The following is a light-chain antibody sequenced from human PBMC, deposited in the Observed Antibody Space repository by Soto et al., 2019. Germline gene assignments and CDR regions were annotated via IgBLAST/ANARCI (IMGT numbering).Light chain of an antibody. CDR2: EVS. J-gene: IGLJ1*01. Sequence: QSVLTQPASVSGSPGQSITISCTGTSSDVGSYNLVSWYQQHPGKAPKLMVYEVSKRPSGVSNRFSGPKSGNTASLTISGLQAEDEADYYCCSYAGSNNFDVFGTGTKVTVL. CDR3: CSYAGSNNFDV. CDR1: SSDVGSYNL. V-gene: IGLV2-23*02.